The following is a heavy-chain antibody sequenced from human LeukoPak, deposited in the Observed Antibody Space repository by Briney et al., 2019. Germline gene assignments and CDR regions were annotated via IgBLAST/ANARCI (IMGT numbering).Heavy chain of an antibody. D-gene: IGHD6-13*01. V-gene: IGHV3-23*01. CDR2: ISGSAGST. J-gene: IGHJ4*02. Sequence: PGGSLRVSCAASGFTFSSYAMNWIRQAPGKGLERVSAISGSAGSTYYADSVKGRFTISRDNSKNTLYLQMNSLRAEDTAVYYCAKTGSSSWYYFDYWGQGTLVTVSS. CDR1: GFTFSSYA. CDR3: AKTGSSSWYYFDY.